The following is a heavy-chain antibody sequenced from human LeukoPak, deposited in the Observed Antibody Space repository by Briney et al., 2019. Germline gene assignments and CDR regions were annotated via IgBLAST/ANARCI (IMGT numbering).Heavy chain of an antibody. CDR3: ARDSRGSGSSWFDP. D-gene: IGHD3-10*01. J-gene: IGHJ5*02. V-gene: IGHV3-21*05. CDR1: GFTFSIYG. CDR2: ISGNSDYI. Sequence: PGGSLRLSCAASGFTFSIYGMNWVRQAPGKGLEWVSYISGNSDYIYQAGSVKGRFFISRDNAQDSLYLHMNSLRAEDTAVYYCARDSRGSGSSWFDPWGQGTLVTVSS.